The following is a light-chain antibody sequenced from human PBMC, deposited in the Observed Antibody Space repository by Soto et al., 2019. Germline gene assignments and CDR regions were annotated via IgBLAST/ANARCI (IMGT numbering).Light chain of an antibody. CDR2: GAS. V-gene: IGKV3-20*01. CDR1: QTVTSNY. Sequence: EIVLTQSPGTLSSSPGERATLSCRASQTVTSNYLAWYQQKPGQAPRLLFFGASIRATGLPDRFSGGGSGTDFTLTISRLEPEDFAVYYCRQYGSSPGTFGQGTKVEVK. J-gene: IGKJ1*01. CDR3: RQYGSSPGT.